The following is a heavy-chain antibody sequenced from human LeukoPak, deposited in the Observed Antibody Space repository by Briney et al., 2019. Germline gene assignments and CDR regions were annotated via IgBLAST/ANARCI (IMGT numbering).Heavy chain of an antibody. CDR1: GFTFSSYA. CDR3: AREASSSWKNDY. Sequence: PGRSLRLSCAASGFTFSSYAMHWVRQAPGKGLEWVAVISYDGSNKYYADSVKGRFTIFRDNSKNTLYLQMNSLRAEDTAVYYCAREASSSWKNDYWGQGTLVTVSS. CDR2: ISYDGSNK. J-gene: IGHJ4*02. V-gene: IGHV3-30*04. D-gene: IGHD6-13*01.